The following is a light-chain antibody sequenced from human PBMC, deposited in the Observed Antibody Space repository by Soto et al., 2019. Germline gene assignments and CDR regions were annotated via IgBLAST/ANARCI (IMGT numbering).Light chain of an antibody. J-gene: IGKJ1*01. V-gene: IGKV1-39*01. CDR2: AAS. Sequence: DIQMTQSPSSLSASVGDRVTITCRASRRINSDLNWYQQKPGTAPNLLIYAASSLQRGVSSKFSGSGSGTDFTLTISSLQPEDVATYYCQQSYTTPWTFGQGTKVEIK. CDR1: RRINSD. CDR3: QQSYTTPWT.